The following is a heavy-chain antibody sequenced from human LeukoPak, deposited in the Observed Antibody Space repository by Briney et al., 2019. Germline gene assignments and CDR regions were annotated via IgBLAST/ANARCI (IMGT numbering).Heavy chain of an antibody. D-gene: IGHD3-10*01. CDR3: ATSYYYGSGSYYNPPDS. Sequence: ASVKVSCKASGYTFSGYYMHWVRQAPGQGLEWMGWINPNSGGTNYAQKFKGRVTMTRDTSISTVYMELGGLRSDDTAVYHCATSYYYGSGSYYNPPDSWGQGTLVTVSS. CDR2: INPNSGGT. J-gene: IGHJ5*01. V-gene: IGHV1-2*02. CDR1: GYTFSGYY.